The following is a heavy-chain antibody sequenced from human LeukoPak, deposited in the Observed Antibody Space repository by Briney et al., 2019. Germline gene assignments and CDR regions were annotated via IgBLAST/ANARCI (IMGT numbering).Heavy chain of an antibody. CDR2: IYTSGST. D-gene: IGHD6-19*01. V-gene: IGHV4-4*07. Sequence: PSETLSLTCTVSGGSISSYYWSWIRQPAGKGLEWIGRIYTSGSTNYNPSLKSRVTMSVDTSKNQFSLKLSSVTAADTAVYYCASNKYSSGWYARGNYYMDVWGKGTTVTVSS. CDR3: ASNKYSSGWYARGNYYMDV. CDR1: GGSISSYY. J-gene: IGHJ6*03.